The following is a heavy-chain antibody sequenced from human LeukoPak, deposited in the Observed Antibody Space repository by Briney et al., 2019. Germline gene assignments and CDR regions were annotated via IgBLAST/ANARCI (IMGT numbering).Heavy chain of an antibody. Sequence: GGSLGLSCAASGFTFSDYYMSWIRQAPGKGLEWVSYISSSGSTIYYADSVKGRFTISRDNAKNSLYLQMNSLRAEDTAVYYCARADYYGSGSNYDYWGQGTLVTVSS. CDR3: ARADYYGSGSNYDY. CDR1: GFTFSDYY. V-gene: IGHV3-11*01. CDR2: ISSSGSTI. J-gene: IGHJ4*02. D-gene: IGHD3-10*01.